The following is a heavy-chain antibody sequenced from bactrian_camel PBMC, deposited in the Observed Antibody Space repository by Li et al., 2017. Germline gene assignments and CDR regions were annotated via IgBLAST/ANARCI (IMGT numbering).Heavy chain of an antibody. V-gene: IGHV3S54*01. CDR1: GYIYSSAC. D-gene: IGHD3*01. J-gene: IGHJ4*01. CDR3: AADRGGYCRLGDWLGGEGSDYNY. Sequence: HVQLVESGGGSVQAGGSLRLSCAASGYIYSSACMGWFRQAPGTQQREGVALIVTGDGSTDYAASVKGRFTISLDNAENTVYLQMNSLEVEDTAMYYCAADRGGYCRLGDWLGGEGSDYNYWGQGTQVTVS. CDR2: IVTGDGST.